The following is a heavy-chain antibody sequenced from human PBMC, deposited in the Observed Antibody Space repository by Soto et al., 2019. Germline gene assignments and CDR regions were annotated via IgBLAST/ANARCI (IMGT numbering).Heavy chain of an antibody. Sequence: QVQLQESGPGLVKPSQTLSRTCAISGDSVSSNSAAWNWIRQSPSRGLEWLGRTYYRSRWYNDYAVPVRSRITVNADTSKNQFSLQLTSVTPEDTAVYYCAGTTSYQWYYMDVWGKGTTVTVSS. CDR1: GDSVSSNSAA. D-gene: IGHD1-7*01. CDR2: TYYRSRWYN. J-gene: IGHJ6*03. CDR3: AGTTSYQWYYMDV. V-gene: IGHV6-1*01.